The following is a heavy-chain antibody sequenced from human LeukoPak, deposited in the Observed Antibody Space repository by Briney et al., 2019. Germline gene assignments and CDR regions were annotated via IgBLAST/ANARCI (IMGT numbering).Heavy chain of an antibody. J-gene: IGHJ4*02. CDR3: ARHFGYYKTAPFDY. CDR1: GGSMNTFY. CDR2: IYYSGNT. Sequence: PSEPLSLTCTVSGGSMNTFYWSWIPQPPGKRLEWIGYIYYSGNTNYNPSLKSRVAISVDTSKNQFFLNLNSVTAADTAVYYCARHFGYYKTAPFDYWGQRALVTVSS. V-gene: IGHV4-59*08. D-gene: IGHD3-9*01.